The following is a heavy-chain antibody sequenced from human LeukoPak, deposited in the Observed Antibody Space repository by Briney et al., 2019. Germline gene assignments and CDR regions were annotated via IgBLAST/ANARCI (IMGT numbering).Heavy chain of an antibody. V-gene: IGHV1-2*04. CDR2: INPNSGGT. Sequence: ASVTVSCTASGYTFTGYYMHWVRQAPGQGLEWMGWINPNSGGTNYAQKFQGWVTMTRDTSISTAYMELSRLRPDDTAVYYCARDLSADYWGQGTLVTVSS. CDR1: GYTFTGYY. CDR3: ARDLSADY. J-gene: IGHJ4*02. D-gene: IGHD3-16*02.